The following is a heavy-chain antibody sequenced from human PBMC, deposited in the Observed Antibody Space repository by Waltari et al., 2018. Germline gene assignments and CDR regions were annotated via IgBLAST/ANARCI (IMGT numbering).Heavy chain of an antibody. V-gene: IGHV3-53*01. CDR3: ARGGRIQLGHPIGY. CDR2: IYSGGST. J-gene: IGHJ4*02. CDR1: GFTVSSNY. Sequence: EVQLVESGGGLIQPGGSLRLSCAASGFTVSSNYMSWVRQAPGKGLGWVSGIYSGGSTYYADSVKGRFTISRDNSKNTLYLQMNSLRAEDTAVYYCARGGRIQLGHPIGYWGQGTLVTVSS. D-gene: IGHD5-18*01.